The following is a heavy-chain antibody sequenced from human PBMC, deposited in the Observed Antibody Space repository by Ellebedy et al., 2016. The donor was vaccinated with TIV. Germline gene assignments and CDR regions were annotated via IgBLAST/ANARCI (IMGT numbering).Heavy chain of an antibody. D-gene: IGHD1-1*01. J-gene: IGHJ2*01. CDR2: ISYEGSVQ. CDR3: AKEAKVHAGPWYFDL. CDR1: GFTFSDYG. V-gene: IGHV3-30*18. Sequence: GESLKISCAASGFTFSDYGMHWVRRTPGKGLEWMAVISYEGSVQYYRDSVKGRFTISRDNSKNTLYLQVDSPRAEDTGVYYCAKEAKVHAGPWYFDLWGRGTLVTVSS.